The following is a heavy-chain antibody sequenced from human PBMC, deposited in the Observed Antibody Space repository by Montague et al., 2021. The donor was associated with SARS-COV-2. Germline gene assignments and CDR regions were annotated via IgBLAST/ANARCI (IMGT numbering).Heavy chain of an antibody. V-gene: IGHV3-23*01. Sequence: SLRLSCAASGFTFSSYAMSWVRQAPGKGLEWVSAICGSGGSTYYADSVKGRFTISRDNSKNTLYLQMNSLRAEDTAVYYCAKRLIKNYQLLDYYYMDVWGKGTTVTVSS. CDR2: ICGSGGST. CDR1: GFTFSSYA. D-gene: IGHD2-2*01. CDR3: AKRLIKNYQLLDYYYMDV. J-gene: IGHJ6*03.